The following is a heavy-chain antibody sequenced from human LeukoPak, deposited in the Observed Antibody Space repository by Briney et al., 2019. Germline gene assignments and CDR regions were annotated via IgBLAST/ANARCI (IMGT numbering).Heavy chain of an antibody. CDR3: ARGRYFALDV. CDR2: INSDATGT. J-gene: IGHJ6*02. CDR1: GYTFSGHW. D-gene: IGHD2/OR15-2a*01. V-gene: IGHV3-74*03. Sequence: GGSLRLSCAASGYTFSGHWIHWVRHAPGKGLEWVSRINSDATGTMDADSVKGRFTTSRDNAKNTAYLQMNSLRAADTAVYYCARGRYFALDVWGQGTTVTVSS.